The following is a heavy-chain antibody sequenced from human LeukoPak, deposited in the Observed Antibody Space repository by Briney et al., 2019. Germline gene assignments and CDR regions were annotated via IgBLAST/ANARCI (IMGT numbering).Heavy chain of an antibody. CDR2: LSFDGSNE. CDR3: ARGSGYHLVS. V-gene: IGHV3-30-3*01. J-gene: IGHJ5*02. Sequence: GRSLRLSCVDSGFIFRTSAMHWVRQAPGKGLEWVAVLSFDGSNENYAGSVRGRFTISRDNSKNTLYLQMNSLKTEDTAIYYCARGSGYHLVSWGQGTLVTVSS. D-gene: IGHD5-12*01. CDR1: GFIFRTSA.